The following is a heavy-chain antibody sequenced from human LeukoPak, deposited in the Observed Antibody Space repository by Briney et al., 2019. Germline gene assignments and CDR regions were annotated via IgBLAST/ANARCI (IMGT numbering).Heavy chain of an antibody. CDR1: GGTFSSYA. CDR3: ARGPILLYYYYYGMDV. Sequence: ASVKVSCKASGGTFSSYAISWVRQAPGQGLEWMGWINPNSGGTNYAQKFQGRVTMTRNTSISTAYMELSSLRSEDTAVYYCARGPILLYYYYYGMDVWGQGTTVTVSS. CDR2: INPNSGGT. J-gene: IGHJ6*02. D-gene: IGHD2-8*02. V-gene: IGHV1-8*02.